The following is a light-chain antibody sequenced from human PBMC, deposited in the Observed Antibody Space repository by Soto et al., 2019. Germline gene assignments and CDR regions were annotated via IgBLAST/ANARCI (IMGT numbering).Light chain of an antibody. J-gene: IGKJ1*01. Sequence: ESVLTQSPGTLSLSPGEKATISCRASQSVSSSYLAWYQQKPGQAPRLLIYGASSRATGIPDRFSGSGSGTDFTLTVSRLEPEDFAVYYCQQFCSSSWTFGQGTKVDIK. CDR2: GAS. CDR3: QQFCSSSWT. CDR1: QSVSSSY. V-gene: IGKV3-20*01.